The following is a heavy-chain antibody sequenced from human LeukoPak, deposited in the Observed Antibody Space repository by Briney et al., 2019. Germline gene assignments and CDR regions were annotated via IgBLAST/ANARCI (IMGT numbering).Heavy chain of an antibody. Sequence: SQTLSLTCPVSGGSISSGDYYWSWIRQPPGKGLEWFGYIYYSGSTYYNPSLKSRVTISVDTSKNQFSLKLSSVTAADTAVYYCATSGGYYSVDAFDIWGQGTMVTVSS. CDR3: ATSGGYYSVDAFDI. CDR2: IYYSGST. D-gene: IGHD1-26*01. CDR1: GGSISSGDYY. V-gene: IGHV4-30-4*08. J-gene: IGHJ3*02.